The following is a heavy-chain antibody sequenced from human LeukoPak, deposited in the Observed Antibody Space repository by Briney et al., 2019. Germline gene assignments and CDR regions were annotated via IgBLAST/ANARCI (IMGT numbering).Heavy chain of an antibody. Sequence: GGSLSLSCAASGFTFSSYEMNWVRQAPGKGLEWVSYISSSGSTIYYADSVKGRFTISRDNAKNSLYLQMNSLRAEDTAVYYCARGGVYRPNYYYYYGMDVWGQGTTVTVSS. D-gene: IGHD1-26*01. CDR2: ISSSGSTI. CDR1: GFTFSSYE. V-gene: IGHV3-48*03. CDR3: ARGGVYRPNYYYYYGMDV. J-gene: IGHJ6*02.